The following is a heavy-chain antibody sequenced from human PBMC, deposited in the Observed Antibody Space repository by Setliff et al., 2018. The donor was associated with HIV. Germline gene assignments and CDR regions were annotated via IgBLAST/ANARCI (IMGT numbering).Heavy chain of an antibody. CDR3: ARQKKSNSWSPNDY. J-gene: IGHJ4*02. V-gene: IGHV4-34*01. Sequence: KPSETLSLTCAVYGESLSDYYWSWIRQPPGKGLEWIGEINHNKSSDYNPSLKSRVTMSVDTSKNQFSLKVKSVTAADTAVYYCARQKKSNSWSPNDYWGQGTLVTVSS. D-gene: IGHD1-26*01. CDR2: INHNKSS. CDR1: GESLSDYY.